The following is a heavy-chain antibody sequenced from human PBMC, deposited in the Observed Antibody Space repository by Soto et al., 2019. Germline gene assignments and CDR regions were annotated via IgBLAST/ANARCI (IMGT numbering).Heavy chain of an antibody. CDR1: GGSVSSGSYY. J-gene: IGHJ4*02. D-gene: IGHD3-22*01. Sequence: SETLSLTCTVSGGSVSSGSYYWSWIRQPPGKGLEWIGYIYYSGSTNYNPSLKSRVTISVDTSKNQFSLKLSSVTAADTAVYYCARLIYYYDSSAQGSYWGQGTLVTVSS. CDR3: ARLIYYYDSSAQGSY. CDR2: IYYSGST. V-gene: IGHV4-61*01.